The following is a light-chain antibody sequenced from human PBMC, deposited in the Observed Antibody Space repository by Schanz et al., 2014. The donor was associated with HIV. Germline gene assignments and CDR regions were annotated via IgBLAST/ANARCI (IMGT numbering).Light chain of an antibody. CDR3: GSYSSGDSHWV. CDR2: DVD. Sequence: QSGLTQPASVSGSPGQSITISCTGTSSDVGVYNSVPWHQHHPGKAPKLMIYDVDNRPSGVSWRFSASKSGNTASLTISGLQAEDEADYYCGSYSSGDSHWVFGGGTKLTVL. J-gene: IGLJ3*02. V-gene: IGLV2-14*03. CDR1: SSDVGVYNS.